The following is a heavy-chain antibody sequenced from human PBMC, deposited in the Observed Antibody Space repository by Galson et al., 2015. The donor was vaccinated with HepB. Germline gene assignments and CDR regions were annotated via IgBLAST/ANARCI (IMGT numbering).Heavy chain of an antibody. CDR2: ISHDGTSK. J-gene: IGHJ4*02. V-gene: IGHV3-30*04. Sequence: SLRLSCAASGFTFTFNAMHWVRQAPGKGLEWVAVISHDGTSKYYADSVRGRFTISRDNSKNMLYLQMNSLRAEDTAVYYCTREPRYSYFDHWGQGTLVTVSS. CDR3: TREPRYSYFDH. D-gene: IGHD5-18*01. CDR1: GFTFTFNA.